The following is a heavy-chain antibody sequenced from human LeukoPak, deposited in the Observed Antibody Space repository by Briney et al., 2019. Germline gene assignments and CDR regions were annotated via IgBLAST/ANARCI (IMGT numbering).Heavy chain of an antibody. V-gene: IGHV3-30-3*01. CDR1: GFTFSSYA. CDR2: ISYDGSNK. J-gene: IGHJ4*02. CDR3: ATVPTANWNDVGIDY. D-gene: IGHD1-1*01. Sequence: GGSLRLSCAASGFTFSSYAMHWVRQAPGKGLEWVAVISYDGSNKYYADSVKGRFTISRDNSKNTLYLQMNSLRAEDTAVYYCATVPTANWNDVGIDYWGQGTLVTVSS.